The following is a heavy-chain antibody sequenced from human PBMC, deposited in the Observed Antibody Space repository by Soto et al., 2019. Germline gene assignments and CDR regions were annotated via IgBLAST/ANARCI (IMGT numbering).Heavy chain of an antibody. CDR1: GFTFSLYT. CDR2: ISRSSTGI. CDR3: ARAGTWGLDV. D-gene: IGHD6-19*01. Sequence: EVQLVESGGGLVQPGGALRLSCAASGFTFSLYTMSWVRQAPGKGLEWVSYISRSSTGIHYADSVKSRFTISRDDATNSMHLQMNSLRDGDTAVYYCARAGTWGLDVWGQGTTVSISS. J-gene: IGHJ6*02. V-gene: IGHV3-48*02.